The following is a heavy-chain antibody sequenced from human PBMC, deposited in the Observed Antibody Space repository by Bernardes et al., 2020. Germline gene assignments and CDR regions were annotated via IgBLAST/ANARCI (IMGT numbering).Heavy chain of an antibody. CDR1: GFTFDDYT. J-gene: IGHJ6*04. CDR2: ISGDGGST. CDR3: AKDISGSGSYYYYYYGMDV. Sequence: GGSLRLSCAASGFTFDDYTMHWVRQAPGKGLEWVSLISGDGGSTYYADSVKGRFTISRDNSKNSLYLQMNSLRTEDTALYYCAKDISGSGSYYYYYYGMDVWGKGTTVTVSS. D-gene: IGHD3-10*01. V-gene: IGHV3-43*01.